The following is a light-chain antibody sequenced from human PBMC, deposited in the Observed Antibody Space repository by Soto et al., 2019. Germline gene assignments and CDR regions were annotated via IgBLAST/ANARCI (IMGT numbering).Light chain of an antibody. CDR2: DVT. CDR3: CSYTTSNTRQIV. Sequence: QSALTQPASLFGSPGQSITISCTGTSSEVGGYNYVSWYQQQPGKAPKFMIYDVTNRPSGVSNRFSGSKSGNTASLTISGLQAEDEADYYCCSYTTSNTRQIVFGTGTKITVL. V-gene: IGLV2-14*01. J-gene: IGLJ1*01. CDR1: SSEVGGYNY.